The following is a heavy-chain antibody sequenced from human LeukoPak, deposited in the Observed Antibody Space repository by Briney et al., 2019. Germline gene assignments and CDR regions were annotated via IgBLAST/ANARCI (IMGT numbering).Heavy chain of an antibody. CDR3: ARGRVLLWFGERNWFDP. D-gene: IGHD3-10*01. J-gene: IGHJ5*02. CDR1: GGSFSGYY. Sequence: SETLSLTCAGYGGSFSGYYWSWIRQPPGKGLEWIGEINHSGSTNYNPSLKSRVTISVDTSKNQFSLKLSSVTAADTAVYYCARGRVLLWFGERNWFDPWGQGTLVTVSS. CDR2: INHSGST. V-gene: IGHV4-34*01.